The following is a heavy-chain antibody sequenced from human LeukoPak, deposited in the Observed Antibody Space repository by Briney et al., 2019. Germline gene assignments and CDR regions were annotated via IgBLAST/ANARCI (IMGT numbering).Heavy chain of an antibody. CDR3: AKGVYSGTYYSDY. Sequence: GGSLRLSCAASVFTFSSYAMSWVRQAPGKGLEWVSAIHSTGDSTFYAESVKGRFTISRDNSKNTLYLQMNSLRAEDTAVYYCAKGVYSGTYYSDYWGQGTLVTVS. CDR2: IHSTGDST. V-gene: IGHV3-23*01. CDR1: VFTFSSYA. D-gene: IGHD1-26*01. J-gene: IGHJ4*02.